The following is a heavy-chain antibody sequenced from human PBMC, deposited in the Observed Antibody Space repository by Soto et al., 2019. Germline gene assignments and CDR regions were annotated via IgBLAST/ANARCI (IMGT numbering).Heavy chain of an antibody. CDR3: ARGRIVGATYYYYGMDV. Sequence: QVQMVQSGAEVKKPGASVKVSCKASGYTFTSYGISWVRQAPGQGLEWMGWISAYNGNTNYAQKLQGRVTMTTDKSTSTAYMELRSLRSDDTAVYYCARGRIVGATYYYYGMDVWGQGTTVTVSS. J-gene: IGHJ6*02. V-gene: IGHV1-18*04. CDR2: ISAYNGNT. D-gene: IGHD1-26*01. CDR1: GYTFTSYG.